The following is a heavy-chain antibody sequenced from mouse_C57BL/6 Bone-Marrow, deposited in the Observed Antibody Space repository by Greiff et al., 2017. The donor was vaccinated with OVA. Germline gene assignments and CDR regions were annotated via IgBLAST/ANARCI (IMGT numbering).Heavy chain of an antibody. CDR2: ISDGGTYT. Sequence: EVQRVESGGGLVKPGGSLKLSCAASGFTFSRYAMSWIRQTPEKRLEWVATISDGGTYTYYPDNIKGRFTISRDNDKNNLYLQMSHLMSEDTAIYYCAGYGNLYAMDCWGQGTSVTVSS. D-gene: IGHD2-10*02. CDR1: GFTFSRYA. CDR3: AGYGNLYAMDC. J-gene: IGHJ4*01. V-gene: IGHV5-4*01.